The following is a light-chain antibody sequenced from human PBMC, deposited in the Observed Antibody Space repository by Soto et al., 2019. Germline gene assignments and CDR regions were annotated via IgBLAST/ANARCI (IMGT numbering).Light chain of an antibody. J-gene: IGKJ1*01. Sequence: EIVLTQSPGTLSLSPGEGVTLSCRASQSVSSSYLAWYQQKPGQAPRLLIYGASRRATGIPDRFSGSGSGTDFTLTISKLEPEDFVVYYCQQYGSSSWTFGQGTKVEF. CDR1: QSVSSSY. V-gene: IGKV3-20*01. CDR2: GAS. CDR3: QQYGSSSWT.